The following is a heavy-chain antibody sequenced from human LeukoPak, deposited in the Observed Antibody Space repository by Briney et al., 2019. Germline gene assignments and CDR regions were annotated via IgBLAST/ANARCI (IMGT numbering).Heavy chain of an antibody. CDR1: GGSITTTDFD. CDR2: ISSSGKA. V-gene: IGHV4-39*01. Sequence: SETLSLTCAVSGGSITTTDFDWAWIRQPPGQGFEWIATISSSGKAYYYPSLMSRVTISVDTSKNQFSLDVTSVTAADTGLFYCARFKGGTGFDYWGRGVLVIVS. J-gene: IGHJ4*02. D-gene: IGHD1-26*01. CDR3: ARFKGGTGFDY.